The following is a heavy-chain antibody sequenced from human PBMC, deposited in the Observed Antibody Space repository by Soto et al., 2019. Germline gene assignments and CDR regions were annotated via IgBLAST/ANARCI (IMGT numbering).Heavy chain of an antibody. CDR3: ARDKGGTRGYSVYAAFDA. CDR2: IIPRFNND. CDR1: GGTFRIFA. J-gene: IGHJ4*02. D-gene: IGHD5-12*01. Sequence: QVHLVQSVAELKRPGSSVRLSCKASGGTFRIFAINWVRQAPGQGLEWMGGIIPRFNNDSFPDKFQGRVTFTADESTNTAYMDLTRLGFDDTATYFCARDKGGTRGYSVYAAFDAWGQGTLVTVSS. V-gene: IGHV1-69*12.